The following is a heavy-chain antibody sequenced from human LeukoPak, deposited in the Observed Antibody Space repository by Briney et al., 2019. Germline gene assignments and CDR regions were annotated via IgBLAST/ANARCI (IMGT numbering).Heavy chain of an antibody. V-gene: IGHV4-34*01. J-gene: IGHJ6*03. CDR2: INHSGST. Sequence: NTSETLSLTCAVYGGSFSGYYWSWIRQPPGKGLEWIGEINHSGSTNYNPSLKSRVTISVDTSKNQFSLKVSSVTAADTAVYYCARETRTGRVGIFYTDVWGKGTTVTVSS. D-gene: IGHD2-15*01. CDR1: GGSFSGYY. CDR3: ARETRTGRVGIFYTDV.